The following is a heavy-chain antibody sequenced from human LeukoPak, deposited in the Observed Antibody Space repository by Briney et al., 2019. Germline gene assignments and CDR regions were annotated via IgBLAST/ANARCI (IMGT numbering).Heavy chain of an antibody. D-gene: IGHD5-12*01. V-gene: IGHV4-39*07. CDR1: GGSISSSSYY. CDR2: INHSGST. J-gene: IGHJ4*02. Sequence: SETLSLTCTVSGGSISSSSYYWSWIRQPPGKGLEWIGEINHSGSTNYNPSLKSRVTISVDTSKNQFSLKLSSVTAADTAVYYCARVAYSGYDYRGYFDYWGQGTLVTVSS. CDR3: ARVAYSGYDYRGYFDY.